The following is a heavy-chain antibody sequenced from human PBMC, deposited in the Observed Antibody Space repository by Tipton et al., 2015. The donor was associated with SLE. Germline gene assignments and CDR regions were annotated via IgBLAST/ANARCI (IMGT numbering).Heavy chain of an antibody. J-gene: IGHJ4*02. V-gene: IGHV4-39*07. CDR2: IYYSGGT. CDR1: GGSISSSIYY. D-gene: IGHD6-13*01. Sequence: TLSLTCTVSGGSISSSIYYWGWIRQPPGKVLEWIGSIYYSGGTYYNPSLESRVTISVDTSKNQFSLRLSSVTAADTAMYYCACQPDYSSTWYRDYWGQGTLVTVSS. CDR3: ACQPDYSSTWYRDY.